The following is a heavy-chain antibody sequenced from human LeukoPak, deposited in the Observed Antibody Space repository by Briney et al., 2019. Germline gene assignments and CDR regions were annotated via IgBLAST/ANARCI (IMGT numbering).Heavy chain of an antibody. J-gene: IGHJ4*02. CDR2: ISGSGGST. V-gene: IGHV3-23*01. CDR3: AKSDPSILGFRELLSRGPAFDY. CDR1: GFTFSSYA. Sequence: PGGSLRLSCAASGFTFSSYAMSWVRQAPGKGLEWVSAISGSGGSTYYADSVKGRFTISRDNSKNTLYLQMNSLRAEDTAVYYCAKSDPSILGFRELLSRGPAFDYWGQGTLVTVSS. D-gene: IGHD3-10*01.